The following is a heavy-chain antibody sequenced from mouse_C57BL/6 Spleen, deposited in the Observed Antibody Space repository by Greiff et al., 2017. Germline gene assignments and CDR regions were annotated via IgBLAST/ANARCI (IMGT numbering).Heavy chain of an antibody. Sequence: VQLQQSGAELVRPGASVTLSCKASGYTFTDYEMHWVKQTPVHGLEWIGAIDPETGGTAYNQKFKGTAILTADKSSSTAYMEPRSLTSEDSAVYYCTRYQIYYDDDRDFDYWGQGTTLTVSS. CDR3: TRYQIYYDDDRDFDY. J-gene: IGHJ2*01. CDR2: IDPETGGT. CDR1: GYTFTDYE. V-gene: IGHV1-15*01. D-gene: IGHD2-4*01.